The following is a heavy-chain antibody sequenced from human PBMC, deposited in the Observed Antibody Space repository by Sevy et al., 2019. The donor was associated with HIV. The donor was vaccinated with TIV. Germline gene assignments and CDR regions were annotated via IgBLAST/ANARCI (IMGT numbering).Heavy chain of an antibody. CDR1: GFSLSTRGVR. Sequence: SGPTLVNPTQTLTLTCTFSGFSLSTRGVRVSWIRQPPGEALEWLALIYWDDDKRYSPSLQSRLTITKDTSKNQGFLTMTNMDPVDTATYFCAHSNNGGVSAGLRNYFYDYWGQGTLVTVSS. CDR2: IYWDDDK. V-gene: IGHV2-5*08. D-gene: IGHD6-19*01. CDR3: AHSNNGGVSAGLRNYFYDY. J-gene: IGHJ4*02.